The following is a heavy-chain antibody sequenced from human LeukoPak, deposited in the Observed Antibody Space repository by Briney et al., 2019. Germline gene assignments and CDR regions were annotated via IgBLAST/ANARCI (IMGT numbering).Heavy chain of an antibody. CDR3: ARTIVGSTYDAFDI. Sequence: GGSLRLSCAASGFTVSTNYMSWVRQAPGKGLDWVSIIYSGGSTYYADSVKGRFSISRDNSKNTLFLQMNSLRAEDTAVYYCARTIVGSTYDAFDIWGQGTMVTVSS. V-gene: IGHV3-53*01. D-gene: IGHD1-26*01. CDR1: GFTVSTNY. CDR2: IYSGGST. J-gene: IGHJ3*02.